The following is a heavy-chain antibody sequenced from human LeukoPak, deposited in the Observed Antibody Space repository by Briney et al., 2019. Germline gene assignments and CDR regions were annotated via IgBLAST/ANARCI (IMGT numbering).Heavy chain of an antibody. CDR2: IKSKTDGGTT. J-gene: IGHJ5*02. CDR1: GFTFSNAW. D-gene: IGHD6-19*01. V-gene: IGHV3-15*01. CDR3: TTGTIAVAGTWFDP. Sequence: GGSLRLSCAASGFTFSNAWMSWVRQAPGKGLEWVGRIKSKTDGGTTDYAAPVKGRFTISRDDSKNTLYLQMNSLKTEDTAVYYCTTGTIAVAGTWFDPWGQGTLVTVSS.